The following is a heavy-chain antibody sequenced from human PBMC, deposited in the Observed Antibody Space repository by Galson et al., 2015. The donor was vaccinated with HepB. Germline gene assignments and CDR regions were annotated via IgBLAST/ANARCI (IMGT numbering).Heavy chain of an antibody. D-gene: IGHD3-10*01. Sequence: SLRLSCAGSGLSFSSSGIHWVRQAPGKGLEWVSHIGESDFDTYYADSVKGRFIISRDSARKSVYLEMTRLRGEDTAMYYCAKGRGSGSYSMLSWGQGALVTVSS. V-gene: IGHV3-21*05. CDR3: AKGRGSGSYSMLS. CDR2: IGESDFDT. CDR1: GLSFSSSG. J-gene: IGHJ4*02.